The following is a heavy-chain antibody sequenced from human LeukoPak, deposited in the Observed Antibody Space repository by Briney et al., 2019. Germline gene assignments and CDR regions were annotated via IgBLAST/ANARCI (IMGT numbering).Heavy chain of an antibody. CDR2: INPNSGGT. D-gene: IGHD6-19*01. CDR3: ATDGAVAGTAYPEY. V-gene: IGHV1-2*02. Sequence: GASVKVSCKASGYTFTGYYIHWVRQAPGQGLEWMGWINPNSGGTKYAQKFQGRVTMTRDTSISTAYMELSSLTSDDTALYYCATDGAVAGTAYPEYWGQGTPVTVSS. CDR1: GYTFTGYY. J-gene: IGHJ4*02.